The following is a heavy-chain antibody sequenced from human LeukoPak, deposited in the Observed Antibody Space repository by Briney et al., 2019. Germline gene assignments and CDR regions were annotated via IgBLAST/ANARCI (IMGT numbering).Heavy chain of an antibody. CDR2: IYYSGST. CDR1: GGSISSHY. Sequence: TSETLSLTCTVSGGSISSHYWSWIRQPPGKGLEWIGYIYYSGSTNYNPSLKSRVTISVDTSKNQFSLKLSSVTAADTAVYYCARGRLSYGDYYYYMDVWGKGTTVTVSS. D-gene: IGHD5-18*01. CDR3: ARGRLSYGDYYYYMDV. V-gene: IGHV4-59*11. J-gene: IGHJ6*03.